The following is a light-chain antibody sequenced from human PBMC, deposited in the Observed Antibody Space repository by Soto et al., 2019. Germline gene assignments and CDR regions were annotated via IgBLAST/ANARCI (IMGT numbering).Light chain of an antibody. Sequence: DFQMTQSPSTLSASVGDRVAITCRASQNIRSRLAWFQQKPGKAPKLLIYDASSLESGVPTRFSGSGSGTDFTLTISSLQPEDFATYYCQQTYTTPEITFGQGTRLEIK. CDR2: DAS. V-gene: IGKV1-5*01. J-gene: IGKJ5*01. CDR3: QQTYTTPEIT. CDR1: QNIRSR.